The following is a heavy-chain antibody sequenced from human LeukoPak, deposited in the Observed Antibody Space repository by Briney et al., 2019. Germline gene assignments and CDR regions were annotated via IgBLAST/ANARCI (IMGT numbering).Heavy chain of an antibody. CDR2: MYTSGST. D-gene: IGHD3-10*01. CDR3: ARGRTTNWVRGVTYFDY. CDR1: GGSISSGSYY. J-gene: IGHJ4*02. V-gene: IGHV4-61*02. Sequence: SETLSLTCTVSGGSISSGSYYWSWIRQPAGKGLEWIGRMYTSGSTIYNPSLKSRVTISVGTSKNQFSLKLGSVTAADTAVYYCARGRTTNWVRGVTYFDYWGQGTLVTVSS.